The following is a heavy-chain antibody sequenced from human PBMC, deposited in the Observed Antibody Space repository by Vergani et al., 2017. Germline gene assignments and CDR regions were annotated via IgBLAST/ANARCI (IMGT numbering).Heavy chain of an antibody. V-gene: IGHV3-49*04. CDR2: IRSKAYGGTT. Sequence: EVQLVESGGGLVQPGRSLTLSCTSSVFTFGLSAMSWVRQAPAKALDGVVFIRSKAYGGTTEYAAYVKGRFTISRDDSKSIAYLQMNSLKTEDTAVYYCTRDGCGSSWYFTSYYYGMDVWGQGTTVTVSS. D-gene: IGHD6-13*01. J-gene: IGHJ6*02. CDR3: TRDGCGSSWYFTSYYYGMDV. CDR1: VFTFGLSA.